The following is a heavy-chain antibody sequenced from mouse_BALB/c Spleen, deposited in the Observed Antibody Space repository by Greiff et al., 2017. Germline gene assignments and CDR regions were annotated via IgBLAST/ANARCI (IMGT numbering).Heavy chain of an antibody. J-gene: IGHJ4*01. CDR1: GFSLTSYG. D-gene: IGHD2-10*02. CDR2: IWAGGST. CDR3: AREYGNPYAMDY. Sequence: VQLVESGPGLVAPSQSLSITCTVSGFSLTSYGVHWVRQPPGKGLEWLGVIWAGGSTNYNSALMSRLSISKDNSKSQVFLKMNSLQTDDTARYYCAREYGNPYAMDYWGQGTSVTVSS. V-gene: IGHV2-9*02.